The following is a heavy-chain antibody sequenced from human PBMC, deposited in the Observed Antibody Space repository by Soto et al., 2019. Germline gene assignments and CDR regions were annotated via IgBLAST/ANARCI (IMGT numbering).Heavy chain of an antibody. CDR2: IYHSGST. CDR1: GGSIRSSNW. Sequence: SETLSLTCTVSGGSIRSSNWWSWVRQPPGKGLEWIGEIYHSGSTNYNPSLESRVTISVDKSKNQFSLKLSSLTAADTAVYYCAKDIYYFDYWGQGTLDTVSS. D-gene: IGHD2-21*01. CDR3: AKDIYYFDY. V-gene: IGHV4-4*02. J-gene: IGHJ4*02.